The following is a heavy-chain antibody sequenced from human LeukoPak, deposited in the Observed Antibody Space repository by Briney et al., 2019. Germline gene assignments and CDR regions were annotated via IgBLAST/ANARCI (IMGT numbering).Heavy chain of an antibody. CDR1: GFTFSSYW. D-gene: IGHD2-2*01. CDR3: ARGYCSSTSCPGDY. J-gene: IGHJ4*02. V-gene: IGHV3-74*01. CDR2: INGDGRNI. Sequence: GGSLRLSCVASGFTFSSYWMHWVRQDPRKGLVWVSRINGDGRNINYADSVRGRFTISRDNAKNTLYLQMNTLRVEDTAVYYCARGYCSSTSCPGDYWGQGTLVTVSS.